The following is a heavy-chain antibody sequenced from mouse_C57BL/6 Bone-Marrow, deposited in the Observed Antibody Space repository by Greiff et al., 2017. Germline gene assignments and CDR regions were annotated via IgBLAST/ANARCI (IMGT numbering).Heavy chain of an antibody. V-gene: IGHV3-6*01. D-gene: IGHD1-1*01. CDR1: GYSITSGYY. CDR2: ISYDGSN. Sequence: EVQLVESGPGLVKPSQSLSLTCSVTGYSITSGYYWNWIRQFPGNKLEWMGYISYDGSNNYNPSLKNRISITRDTSKNQFFLKLNSVTTEDTATYYCARGYYYGSSYAMDYWGQGTSVTVSS. CDR3: ARGYYYGSSYAMDY. J-gene: IGHJ4*01.